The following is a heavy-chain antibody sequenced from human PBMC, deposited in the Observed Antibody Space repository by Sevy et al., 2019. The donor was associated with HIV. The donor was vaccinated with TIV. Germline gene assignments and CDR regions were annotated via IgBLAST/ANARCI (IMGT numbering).Heavy chain of an antibody. D-gene: IGHD6-6*01. J-gene: IGHJ4*02. Sequence: GGSLRLSCAASGFTFSDYAIHWVRQPPGKGLGWLAVISYHGRNQFYADSVRGRFTISRDDSKNTVYLQMNSLRPDDTAVYYCARKQFVLPFDYWGQGTLVTVSS. CDR3: ARKQFVLPFDY. CDR1: GFTFSDYA. V-gene: IGHV3-30*04. CDR2: ISYHGRNQ.